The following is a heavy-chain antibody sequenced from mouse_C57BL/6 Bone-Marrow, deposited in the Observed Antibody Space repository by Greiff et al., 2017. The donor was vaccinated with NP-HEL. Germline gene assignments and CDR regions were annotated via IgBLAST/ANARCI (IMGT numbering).Heavy chain of an antibody. CDR3: ARRYYSNYFDY. V-gene: IGHV5-6*02. J-gene: IGHJ2*01. CDR1: GFTFSSYG. CDR2: ISSGGSYT. D-gene: IGHD2-5*01. Sequence: EVKLVESGGDLVKPGGSLKLSCAASGFTFSSYGMSWVRQTPDKRLEWVATISSGGSYTYYPDSVKGRFTISRDNAKNTLYLQMSSLKSEDTAMYYCARRYYSNYFDYWGQGTTLPVSS.